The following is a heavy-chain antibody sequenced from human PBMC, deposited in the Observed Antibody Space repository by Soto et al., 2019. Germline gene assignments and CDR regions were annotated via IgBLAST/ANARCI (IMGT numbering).Heavy chain of an antibody. D-gene: IGHD3-10*01. V-gene: IGHV1-69*08. CDR1: GGTFSPDT. Sequence: QVQLLQSGAEVKKPGSSVKVSCKASGGTFSPDTVNWVRQAPGQGLEWMGRIIPFLVVTNYAQKFQARVTVTADTSTTTAYMELSGLRFEDTAVYYCARDWESTVSTWSFGAFWGRGTLVTVSS. J-gene: IGHJ4*02. CDR3: ARDWESTVSTWSFGAF. CDR2: IIPFLVVT.